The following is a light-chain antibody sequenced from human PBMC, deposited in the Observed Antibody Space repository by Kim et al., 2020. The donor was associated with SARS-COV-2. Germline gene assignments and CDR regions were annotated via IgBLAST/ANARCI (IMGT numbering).Light chain of an antibody. Sequence: SSELTQDPAVSVALGQTVRITCQGDSLRSYYATWYQQKSGQAPVLVIYGKDKRPSGIPDRSSGSSSGITASLTITGAQAEDEADYYCNSHDSRGNWVFGGGTKVTVL. CDR3: NSHDSRGNWV. CDR1: SLRSYY. CDR2: GKD. V-gene: IGLV3-19*01. J-gene: IGLJ3*02.